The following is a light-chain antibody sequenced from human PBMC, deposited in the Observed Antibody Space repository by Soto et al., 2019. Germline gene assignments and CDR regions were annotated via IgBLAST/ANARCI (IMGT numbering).Light chain of an antibody. CDR2: GTS. CDR1: TSNTGAGYD. CDR3: PSYDSSLGGWV. J-gene: IGLJ3*02. V-gene: IGLV1-40*01. Sequence: QSVLTQPPSVSGAPGQRVTISCTGSTSNTGAGYDVHWYQHLPGAAPKLLINGTSNRPSGVPDRFSGSKSGTSASLAIVGLQAEDEADYYCPSYDSSLGGWVFGGGTKLTVL.